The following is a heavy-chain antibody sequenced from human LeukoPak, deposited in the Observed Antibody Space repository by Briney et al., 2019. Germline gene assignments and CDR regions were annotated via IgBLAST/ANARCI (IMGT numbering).Heavy chain of an antibody. D-gene: IGHD5-18*01. J-gene: IGHJ5*01. CDR3: ARDALSGKSYSNDLHWFDS. CDR1: GGSFSGYY. CDR2: INHSGST. V-gene: IGHV4-34*01. Sequence: SETLSLTCAVYGGSFSGYYWSWIRQPPGKGLEWIGEINHSGSTNYNPSLKSRVTISVDTSKNQFSLKLSSVTAADTAVYFCARDALSGKSYSNDLHWFDSWGQGILVTVSS.